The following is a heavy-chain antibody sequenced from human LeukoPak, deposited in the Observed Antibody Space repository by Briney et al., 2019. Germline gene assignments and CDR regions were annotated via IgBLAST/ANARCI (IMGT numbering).Heavy chain of an antibody. J-gene: IGHJ4*02. CDR3: ARVAYYYDRGGFLDY. CDR1: GYTFTGYY. D-gene: IGHD3-22*01. CDR2: INPNSGDT. V-gene: IGHV1-2*06. Sequence: GASVKVSCKASGYTFTGYYMHWVRQAPGQGLEWMGRINPNSGDTNYAQKFQGRVTMTRDTSISTAYMELRRLRSDHTAVYYCARVAYYYDRGGFLDYWGQGNLVTVSS.